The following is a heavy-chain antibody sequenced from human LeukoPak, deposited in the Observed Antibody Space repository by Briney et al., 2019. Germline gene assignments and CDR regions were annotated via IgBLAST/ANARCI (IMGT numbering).Heavy chain of an antibody. CDR3: ARVGQGWLQRDYFDY. V-gene: IGHV1-2*02. CDR2: INPNSGGT. D-gene: IGHD5-24*01. CDR1: GYTFTSYG. Sequence: GASVKVSCKASGYTFTSYGISWVRQAPGQGLEWMGWINPNSGGTNYAQKFQGRVTMTRDTSISTAYMELSRLRSDDTAVYYCARVGQGWLQRDYFDYWGQGTLVTVSS. J-gene: IGHJ4*02.